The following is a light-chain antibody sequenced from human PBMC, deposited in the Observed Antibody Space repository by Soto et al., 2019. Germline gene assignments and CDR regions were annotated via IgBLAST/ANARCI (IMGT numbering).Light chain of an antibody. Sequence: DIVLTQSPGTLSVSPGERATLSCRASQSVTSSYFAWYQQKPGKAPRLLIYAASSRDTGIPARFSGSGSGTDFTLTISRLQPEDFGVYYCQQYVSYWTFGQGTKLEIK. CDR3: QQYVSYWT. CDR2: AAS. J-gene: IGKJ1*01. CDR1: QSVTSSY. V-gene: IGKV3-20*01.